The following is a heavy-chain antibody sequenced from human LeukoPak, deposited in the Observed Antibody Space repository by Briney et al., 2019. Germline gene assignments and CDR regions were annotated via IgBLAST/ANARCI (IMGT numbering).Heavy chain of an antibody. D-gene: IGHD6-13*01. V-gene: IGHV1-69*05. Sequence: SVKVSCKASGGTFSSYAISWVRQAPGQGLEWMGGIIPIFGTANYAQKFQGRVTITTDESTSTAYMELSSLRSEDTAVYYCARAEQLVNWFDPWGQGTLVTVSS. CDR3: ARAEQLVNWFDP. CDR1: GGTFSSYA. CDR2: IIPIFGTA. J-gene: IGHJ5*02.